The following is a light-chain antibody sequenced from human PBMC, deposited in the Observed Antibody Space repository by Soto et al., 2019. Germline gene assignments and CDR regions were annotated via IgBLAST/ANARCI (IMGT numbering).Light chain of an antibody. CDR2: AAS. V-gene: IGKV1-12*01. CDR1: QGISSW. CDR3: QQSNSFPLT. Sequence: DIPMTQSPSSVSASVGDRVTITCRASQGISSWVAWYQQKPGKDPKLLIYAASSLQSGVPSRFSGSGSGTDFTLTISSLQHEDFAAYYCQQSNSFPLTCGGGTKVEIK. J-gene: IGKJ4*01.